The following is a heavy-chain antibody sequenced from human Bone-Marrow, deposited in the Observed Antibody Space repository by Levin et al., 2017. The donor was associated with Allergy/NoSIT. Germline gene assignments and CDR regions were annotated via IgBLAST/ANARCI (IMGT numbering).Heavy chain of an antibody. CDR3: ARDCPHLSYSSTWYYYYGMAV. J-gene: IGHJ6*02. Sequence: GESLKISCAASGFTFSNSSMNWVRQAPGKGLEWVSYISDRSSSIFYADSVKGRFTISRDNAKNSLFLQMNSLRDEDTAVYYCARDCPHLSYSSTWYYYYGMAVWGQGTTVTVSS. CDR2: ISDRSSSI. V-gene: IGHV3-48*02. D-gene: IGHD6-13*01. CDR1: GFTFSNSS.